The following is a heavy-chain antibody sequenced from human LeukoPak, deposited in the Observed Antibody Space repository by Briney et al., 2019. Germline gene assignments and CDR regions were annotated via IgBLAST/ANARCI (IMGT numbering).Heavy chain of an antibody. Sequence: ASVKVSCKASGGTFSSYAISWGRQAPGQGLEWMGGIIPILGTSNYAQKFQGRVTITADESTSTAYMELSSLRSEDTAVYYCARGEVPPHYFDYWGQGTLVTVSS. CDR2: IIPILGTS. J-gene: IGHJ4*02. CDR3: ARGEVPPHYFDY. CDR1: GGTFSSYA. V-gene: IGHV1-69*01.